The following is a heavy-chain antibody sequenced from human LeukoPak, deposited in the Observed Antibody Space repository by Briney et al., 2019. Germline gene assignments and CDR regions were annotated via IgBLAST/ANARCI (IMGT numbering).Heavy chain of an antibody. J-gene: IGHJ5*02. Sequence: PSETLSLTCTVSGGSISSSSYYWGWIRQPPGKGLEWIGSIYYSGSTYYNPSLKSRVTISVDTSKNQFSLKLSSVTAADTAVYYCARVWSGYYKSRFDPWGQGTLVTVSS. CDR1: GGSISSSSYY. CDR2: IYYSGST. CDR3: ARVWSGYYKSRFDP. V-gene: IGHV4-39*07. D-gene: IGHD3-3*01.